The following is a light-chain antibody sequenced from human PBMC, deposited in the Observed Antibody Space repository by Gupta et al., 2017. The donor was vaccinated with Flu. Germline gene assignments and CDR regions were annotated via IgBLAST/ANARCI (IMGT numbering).Light chain of an antibody. CDR1: SSDIGAYKY. V-gene: IGLV2-8*01. CDR3: ISHTVSDTFV. CDR2: EVT. J-gene: IGLJ1*01. Sequence: QSALTQPPSASGSPGQAITISCTGTSSDIGAYKYVSWHQQHAGKAPKLIIYEVTKRPSGVPDRFSGSKSGNTASLTVSGRQAEDEGDYYCISHTVSDTFVFGTGTAVTVL.